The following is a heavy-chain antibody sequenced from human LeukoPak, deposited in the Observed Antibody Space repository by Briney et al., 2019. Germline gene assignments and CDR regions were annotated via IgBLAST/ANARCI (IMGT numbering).Heavy chain of an antibody. CDR2: ISVSGGNT. Sequence: GGSLRLSCAASGFTFSSHGMSWVRQAPGKGLEWVSAISVSGGNTNYEDSVKGRFTISRDNSKNTLYLQMNSLRAEDTAVYHCARRTGYPNWFDPWGQGTLVTVSS. J-gene: IGHJ5*02. D-gene: IGHD3/OR15-3a*01. CDR3: ARRTGYPNWFDP. CDR1: GFTFSSHG. V-gene: IGHV3-23*01.